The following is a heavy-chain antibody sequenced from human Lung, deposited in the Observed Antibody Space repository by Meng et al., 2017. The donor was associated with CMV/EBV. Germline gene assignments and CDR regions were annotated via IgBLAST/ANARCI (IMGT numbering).Heavy chain of an antibody. CDR1: GYTFIGYH. J-gene: IGHJ3*02. CDR3: ARVQFLEKPNDAFNI. V-gene: IGHV1-2*02. D-gene: IGHD2-21*01. Sequence: ASVKVSCKASGYTFIGYHIHWVRQAPGQGLEWMGWINPNPNFDDTAYAQKFQGRVTITRDMSISTAYMELTRLGPDDTAVYYCARVQFLEKPNDAFNIWGQGTXVTVSS. CDR2: INPNPNFDDT.